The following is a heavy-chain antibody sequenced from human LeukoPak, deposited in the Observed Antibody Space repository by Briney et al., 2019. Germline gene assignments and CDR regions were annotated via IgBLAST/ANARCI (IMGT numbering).Heavy chain of an antibody. CDR1: GYTFTSYA. V-gene: IGHV1-18*01. J-gene: IGHJ6*04. CDR3: ATGLWFGKYLDV. Sequence: GDSVKVSCKASGYTFTSYAISWVRQAPGQGLEWMGWISADNGNTDYAQRFQGRVTMTEDTSTDTAYMELSSLRSEDTAVYYCATGLWFGKYLDVWGKGTTVTISS. CDR2: ISADNGNT. D-gene: IGHD3-10*01.